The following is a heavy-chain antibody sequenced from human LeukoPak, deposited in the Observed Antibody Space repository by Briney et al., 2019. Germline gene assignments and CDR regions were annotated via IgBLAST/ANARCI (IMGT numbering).Heavy chain of an antibody. V-gene: IGHV1-2*02. CDR2: INPNSGGT. J-gene: IGHJ4*02. CDR3: ARDSGERGSGSYLIAY. Sequence: GASVKVSCKASGYDFTKYAVHWVRQAPGQGLEWMGWINPNSGGTNYAQKFQGRVTMTRDTSISTAYMELSRLRSDDTAVYYCARDSGERGSGSYLIAYWGQGTLVTVSS. D-gene: IGHD3-10*01. CDR1: GYDFTKYA.